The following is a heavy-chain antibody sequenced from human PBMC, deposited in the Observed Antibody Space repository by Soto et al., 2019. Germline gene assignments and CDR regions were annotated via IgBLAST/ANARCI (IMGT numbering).Heavy chain of an antibody. V-gene: IGHV1-69*12. Sequence: QVQLVQSGAEVKKPGSSVKVSCKASGGTFSSYALSWVRQAPGQGLEWMGGIIPMAGATNYAQKFQGRVTLTADESTNTAYLELTRLRSEDTAVYYCARGGPENDYWGQGTLVTVSS. D-gene: IGHD1-26*01. CDR3: ARGGPENDY. CDR1: GGTFSSYA. J-gene: IGHJ4*02. CDR2: IIPMAGAT.